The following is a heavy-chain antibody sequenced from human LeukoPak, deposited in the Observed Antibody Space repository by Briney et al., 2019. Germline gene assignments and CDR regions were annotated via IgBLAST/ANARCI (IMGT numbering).Heavy chain of an antibody. Sequence: GRSLRLSCAASGFTFSSYGMHWVRQAPGKGLEWVSAISGSGGSTYYADSVKGRFTISRDNSKNTLYLQMNSLRAEDTAVYYCAKPFFSSSSYWFDPWGQGTLVTVSS. V-gene: IGHV3-23*01. D-gene: IGHD6-6*01. J-gene: IGHJ5*02. CDR1: GFTFSSYG. CDR3: AKPFFSSSSYWFDP. CDR2: ISGSGGST.